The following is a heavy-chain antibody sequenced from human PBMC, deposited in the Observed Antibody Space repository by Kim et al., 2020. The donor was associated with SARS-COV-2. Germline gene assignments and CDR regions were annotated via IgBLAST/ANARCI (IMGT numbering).Heavy chain of an antibody. V-gene: IGHV1-3*01. Sequence: QKFQGRITITKDKYASTAFMKLSSLTSEDTAFYYCARDGTTRNGGYYFDYWGQGALVTVSS. CDR3: ARDGTTRNGGYYFDY. J-gene: IGHJ4*01. D-gene: IGHD1-1*01.